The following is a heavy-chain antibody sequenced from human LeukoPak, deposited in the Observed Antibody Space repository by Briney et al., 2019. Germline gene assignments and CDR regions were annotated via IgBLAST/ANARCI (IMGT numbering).Heavy chain of an antibody. CDR1: GFTFSSYA. CDR2: ISYDGSNK. D-gene: IGHD5-24*01. J-gene: IGHJ4*02. V-gene: IGHV3-30*04. Sequence: GGSLRLSCAASGFTFSSYAMHWVRQAPGKGLEWVAVISYDGSNKYYADSVKGRFTISRDNSKNTPYLQMNSLRAEDTAVYYCARGRDGYNFLDYWGQGTLVTVSS. CDR3: ARGRDGYNFLDY.